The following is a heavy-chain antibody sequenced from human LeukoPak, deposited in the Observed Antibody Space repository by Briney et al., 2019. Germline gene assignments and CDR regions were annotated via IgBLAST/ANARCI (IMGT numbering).Heavy chain of an antibody. CDR2: ISSSSSYI. V-gene: IGHV3-21*01. CDR1: GFTFSSYS. J-gene: IGHJ2*01. CDR3: ARDYCSSTSCSYWYFDL. D-gene: IGHD2-2*01. Sequence: GASLRLSCAASGFTFSSYSMNWVRQAPGKGLEWVSSISSSSSYIYYADSVKGRFTISRDNAKNSLYLQMNSLRAEDTAVYYCARDYCSSTSCSYWYFDLWGRGTLVTVSS.